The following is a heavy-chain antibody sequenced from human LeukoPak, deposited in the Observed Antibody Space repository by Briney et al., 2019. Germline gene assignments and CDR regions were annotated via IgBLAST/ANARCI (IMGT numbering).Heavy chain of an antibody. D-gene: IGHD3-9*01. J-gene: IGHJ6*02. CDR2: IYTSGST. V-gene: IGHV4-61*02. Sequence: PSETLSLTCTASGGSISSGSYYWSWIRQPAGKGLEWIGRIYTSGSTNYNPSLKSRVTISVDTSKNQFSLKLSSVTAADTAVYYCAREWDFDWLGYYGMDVWGQGTTVTVSS. CDR1: GGSISSGSYY. CDR3: AREWDFDWLGYYGMDV.